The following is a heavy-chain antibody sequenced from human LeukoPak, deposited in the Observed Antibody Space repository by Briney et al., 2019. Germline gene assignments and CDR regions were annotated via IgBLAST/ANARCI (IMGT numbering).Heavy chain of an antibody. CDR2: INQDGSKE. CDR1: GLIFSNYW. J-gene: IGHJ4*02. V-gene: IGHV3-7*01. Sequence: GGPLRLSCTASGLIFSNYWMTWVRQAPGKGLEGVAQINQDGSKEYYIDSVKARFSISRDNARNSLSLQMNSLRAEDTAVYYCVRDGGVSGYDLLDYWGQGTLVTVSS. D-gene: IGHD5-12*01. CDR3: VRDGGVSGYDLLDY.